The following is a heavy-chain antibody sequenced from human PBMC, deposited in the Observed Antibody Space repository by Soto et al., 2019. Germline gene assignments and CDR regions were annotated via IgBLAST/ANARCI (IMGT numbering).Heavy chain of an antibody. D-gene: IGHD3-10*01. Sequence: SLILSCAGSGFTFRWFGMNWVRQAPGKGLEWVARISNDGSNEYYVDSVKGRFTISRDNSKNTLYQQMDSLRAEDTAVYYCAKGEVRGIIPSYFDYWGLGTLVTVSS. CDR3: AKGEVRGIIPSYFDY. CDR2: ISNDGSNE. V-gene: IGHV3-30*18. CDR1: GFTFRWFG. J-gene: IGHJ4*02.